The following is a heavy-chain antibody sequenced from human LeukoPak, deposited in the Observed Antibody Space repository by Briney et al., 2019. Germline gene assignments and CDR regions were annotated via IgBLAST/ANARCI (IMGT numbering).Heavy chain of an antibody. CDR2: ISSSGSTI. CDR1: GFTFSSYE. J-gene: IGHJ4*02. V-gene: IGHV3-48*03. D-gene: IGHD3-9*01. CDR3: VRGADTGYSSDS. Sequence: GGSLRLSCAASGFTFSSYEIHWVRQAPGKGLEWVSYISSSGSTINYADSVKGRFSISRDNAENTLYLQMNSLRVEDTAVYYCVRGADTGYSSDSWGQGTLVTVST.